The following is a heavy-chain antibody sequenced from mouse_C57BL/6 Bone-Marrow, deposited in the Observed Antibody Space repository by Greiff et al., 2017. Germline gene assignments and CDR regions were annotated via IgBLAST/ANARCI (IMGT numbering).Heavy chain of an antibody. Sequence: VQLQQSGAELARPGASVKLSCKASGYTFTSYGISWVKQRTGQGLEWIGEIYPRSGNTYYNEKFKGKATLTADKSSSTAYMELRSLTSEDAAVYFCARWGYSNGGFDYWGQGTTLTVSS. CDR3: ARWGYSNGGFDY. D-gene: IGHD2-5*01. J-gene: IGHJ2*01. V-gene: IGHV1-81*01. CDR2: IYPRSGNT. CDR1: GYTFTSYG.